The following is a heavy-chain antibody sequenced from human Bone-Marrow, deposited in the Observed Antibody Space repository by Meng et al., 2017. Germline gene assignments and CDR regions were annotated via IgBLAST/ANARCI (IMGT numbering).Heavy chain of an antibody. CDR1: GFTFGGYD. J-gene: IGHJ3*02. D-gene: IGHD3-22*01. CDR2: ISSKAYGGTT. V-gene: IGHV3-49*03. Sequence: GESLKISCTASGFTFGGYDMSWFRQAPGKGLEWVGFISSKAYGGTTECAASVKGRFTISRDDYKSIAYLQMNSLKTEDTDVYYCTRELPSYYYDSSGYFALGNAFDIWGQGTMVTVSS. CDR3: TRELPSYYYDSSGYFALGNAFDI.